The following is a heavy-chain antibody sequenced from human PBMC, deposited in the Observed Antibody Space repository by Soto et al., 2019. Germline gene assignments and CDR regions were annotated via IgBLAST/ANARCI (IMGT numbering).Heavy chain of an antibody. CDR1: GFTFSSFW. D-gene: IGHD3-3*01. J-gene: IGHJ4*02. CDR3: AKEFGGIGWFFDS. Sequence: GGSLRLSCAASGFTFSSFWMSWVRQAPGKGLEWVANIKTDGSETHYVDSVKGRFTISRDNPKTSLFLQMNSLRAEDTAIYYCAKEFGGIGWFFDSWGQGTTVTVSS. V-gene: IGHV3-7*03. CDR2: IKTDGSET.